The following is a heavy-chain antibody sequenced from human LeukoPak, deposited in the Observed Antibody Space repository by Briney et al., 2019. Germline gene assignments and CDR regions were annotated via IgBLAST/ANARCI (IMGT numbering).Heavy chain of an antibody. CDR2: INTDGSSI. D-gene: IGHD3/OR15-3a*01. V-gene: IGHV3-74*01. CDR3: ARADFWTGYYGY. CDR1: GFTFSTYW. Sequence: GGSLRLSCVASGFTFSTYWMHWVRQAPGKGLVWVSRINTDGSSISYADSVKGRFTIPRDNAKNTLYLQMNSLRAEDTAVYYCARADFWTGYYGYWGQGILVTVSS. J-gene: IGHJ4*02.